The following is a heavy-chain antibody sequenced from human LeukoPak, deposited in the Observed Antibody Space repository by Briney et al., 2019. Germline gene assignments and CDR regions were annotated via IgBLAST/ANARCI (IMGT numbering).Heavy chain of an antibody. CDR1: GFTFSSYA. V-gene: IGHV3-53*01. D-gene: IGHD3-10*01. CDR2: IYSGGST. J-gene: IGHJ4*02. Sequence: GGSLRLSCAASGFTFSSYAMSWVRQAPGKGLEWVSVIYSGGSTYYADSVKGRFTISRDNSKNTLYLQMNSLRAEDTAVYYCARDLRGVRNYWGQGTLVTVSS. CDR3: ARDLRGVRNY.